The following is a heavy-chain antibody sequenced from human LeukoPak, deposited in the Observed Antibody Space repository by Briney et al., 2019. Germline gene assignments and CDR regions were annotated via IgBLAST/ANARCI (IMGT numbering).Heavy chain of an antibody. CDR3: ATGYSYGGEYFQH. V-gene: IGHV1-24*01. J-gene: IGHJ1*01. CDR1: GYTLTELS. CDR2: FDPEDGET. D-gene: IGHD5-18*01. Sequence: GASVKVSCKASGYTLTELSMHWVRQAPGKGLEWMGGFDPEDGETIYAQKFQGRVTMTEDTSTDTAYMELSSLRSEDTAVYYCATGYSYGGEYFQHWAQGTLVTVSS.